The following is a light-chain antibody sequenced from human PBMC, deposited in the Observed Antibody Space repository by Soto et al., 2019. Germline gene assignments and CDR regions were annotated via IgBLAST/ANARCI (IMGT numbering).Light chain of an antibody. CDR2: DAS. J-gene: IGKJ1*01. CDR1: QSISSW. CDR3: QQYNSYSRT. V-gene: IGKV1-5*01. Sequence: DIQMTQSPSTLSASLGDRVTITCRASQSISSWLAWYQQKPGKAPKLLIYDASSLESGVPSRFSGSVSGTEFALTISSLQPDNFATYYCQQYNSYSRTFGQGTKVEIK.